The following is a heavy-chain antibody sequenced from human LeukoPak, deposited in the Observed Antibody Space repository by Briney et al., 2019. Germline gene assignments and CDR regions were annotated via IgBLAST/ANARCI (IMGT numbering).Heavy chain of an antibody. CDR3: ARDVGSDGSGGYYHYFDD. J-gene: IGHJ4*02. CDR1: GFTFSSYN. D-gene: IGHD3-22*01. V-gene: IGHV3-69-1*01. CDR2: ISSSSHI. Sequence: PGGSLRLSCAASGFTFSSYNMNWVRQAPGKGLEWVSSISSSSHIYYAESVKGRFTISRDNAKNSLYLQMNSLRVEDTAVYYCARDVGSDGSGGYYHYFDDWGQGTLVTVSS.